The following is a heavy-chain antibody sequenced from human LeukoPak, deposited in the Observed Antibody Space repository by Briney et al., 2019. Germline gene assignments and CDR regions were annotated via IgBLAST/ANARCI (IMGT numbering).Heavy chain of an antibody. D-gene: IGHD1-26*01. CDR1: GFTFSSYW. Sequence: GESLRLSSAASGFTFSSYWMQWDRQAPGRGTVCVSRINTDGSSRSYAGSVKGRFTISRDNAKNTLYLQMNSLRAEDTAVYFCVESPYSGKYLLWGQGTLVTVSS. CDR3: VESPYSGKYLL. J-gene: IGHJ4*02. V-gene: IGHV3-74*01. CDR2: INTDGSSR.